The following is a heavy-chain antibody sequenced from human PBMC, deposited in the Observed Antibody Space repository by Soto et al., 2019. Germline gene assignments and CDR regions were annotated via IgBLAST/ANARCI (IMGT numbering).Heavy chain of an antibody. D-gene: IGHD5-12*01. CDR2: IIPIFGTA. J-gene: IGHJ4*02. V-gene: IGHV1-69*13. CDR3: ARGQMDIVATITCIDD. CDR1: GGTFSSYA. Sequence: SVKVSCKASGGTFSSYAISWVRQAPGQGLEWMGGIIPIFGTANYAQKFQGRVTITADESTSTAYMELSSLRSEDTAVYYCARGQMDIVATITCIDDWGQGSLVTVSS.